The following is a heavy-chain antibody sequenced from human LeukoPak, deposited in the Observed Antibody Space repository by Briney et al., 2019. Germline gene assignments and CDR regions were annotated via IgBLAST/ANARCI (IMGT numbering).Heavy chain of an antibody. CDR1: GGSISSSNHY. J-gene: IGHJ5*01. CDR2: IYDSGYT. Sequence: TSETLSLTCTVSGGSISSSNHYWGWIRQPPGKRLEWIGSIYDSGYTYYNPSLRSRVTISVDTSKNQFSLRLNSVTAADTAVYYCARHSIPSHIGVAQYNWFDSWGQGTLVIVSS. CDR3: ARHSIPSHIGVAQYNWFDS. V-gene: IGHV4-39*01. D-gene: IGHD2-21*01.